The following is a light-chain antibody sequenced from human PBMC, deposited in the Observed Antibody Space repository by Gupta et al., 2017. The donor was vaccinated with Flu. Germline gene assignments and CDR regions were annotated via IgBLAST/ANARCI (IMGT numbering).Light chain of an antibody. Sequence: SVTISCTGTTSDVGGYNYVSWYQQHPGKPPKLMIYEVSKRPSGVPDRFSGSKSGNTASLTVSGLQAEDEADYYCSSYAGSNNLVFGGGTKLTVL. CDR1: TSDVGGYNY. CDR2: EVS. CDR3: SSYAGSNNLV. V-gene: IGLV2-8*01. J-gene: IGLJ2*01.